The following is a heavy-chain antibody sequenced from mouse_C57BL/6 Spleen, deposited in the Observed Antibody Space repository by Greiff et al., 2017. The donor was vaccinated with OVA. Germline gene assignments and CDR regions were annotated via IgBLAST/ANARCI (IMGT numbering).Heavy chain of an antibody. CDR2: ISDGGSYT. J-gene: IGHJ2*01. Sequence: EVQVVESGGGLVKPGGSLKLSCAASGFTFSSYAMSWVRQTPEKRLEWVATISDGGSYTYYPDNVKGRFTISRDNAKNNLYLQMSHLKSEDTAMYYCARDLYSSSFDYWGQGTTLTVSS. D-gene: IGHD1-1*01. CDR3: ARDLYSSSFDY. CDR1: GFTFSSYA. V-gene: IGHV5-4*01.